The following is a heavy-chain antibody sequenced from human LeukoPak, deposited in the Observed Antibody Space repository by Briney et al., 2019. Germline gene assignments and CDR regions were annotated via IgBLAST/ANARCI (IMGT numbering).Heavy chain of an antibody. CDR3: AKDVNPYTVYYDSSGQVGYFDY. Sequence: GGSLRLSCAASGFTFSSYAMSWVRQAPGKGLEWVSAISGSGGGTYYADSVKGRFTISRDNSKNTLYLQMNSLRAEDTAVYYCAKDVNPYTVYYDSSGQVGYFDYWGQGTLVTVSS. D-gene: IGHD3-22*01. V-gene: IGHV3-23*01. CDR2: ISGSGGGT. CDR1: GFTFSSYA. J-gene: IGHJ4*02.